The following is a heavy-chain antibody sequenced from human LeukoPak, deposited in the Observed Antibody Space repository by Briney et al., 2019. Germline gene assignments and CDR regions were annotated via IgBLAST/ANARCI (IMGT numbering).Heavy chain of an antibody. CDR2: VIPIFGIA. J-gene: IGHJ6*04. Sequence: SVKVSCKASGATFSSYAISWVRQAPGQGHEWEGIVIPIFGIANYAQKFQGRVTVTADKSTSTAYLELSSLRFDDTAIDYCARAIVVVPAASGCYGMDVWGTVITVTV. D-gene: IGHD2-2*01. V-gene: IGHV1-69*04. CDR3: ARAIVVVPAASGCYGMDV. CDR1: GATFSSYA.